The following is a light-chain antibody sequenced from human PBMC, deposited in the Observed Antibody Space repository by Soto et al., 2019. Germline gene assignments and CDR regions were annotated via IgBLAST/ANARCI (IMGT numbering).Light chain of an antibody. V-gene: IGKV1-6*01. CDR3: LQDYGDSWT. Sequence: IQMTQYPSSLSASVGDRVTITCRASRDVGSDVSWYQQKPGQAPKLLIYAASNLYTGVPSRFSGSRSGTEFTLTISSLQPEDFASYYCLQDYGDSWTFGQGTKVDIK. CDR1: RDVGSD. CDR2: AAS. J-gene: IGKJ1*01.